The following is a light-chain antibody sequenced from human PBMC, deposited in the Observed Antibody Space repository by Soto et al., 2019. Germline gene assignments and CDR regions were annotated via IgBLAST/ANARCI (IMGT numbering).Light chain of an antibody. V-gene: IGKV1-5*01. CDR3: QHYNSYSEA. CDR1: QSISSW. Sequence: DIQMTQSPSTLSASVVDRFTITFRASQSISSWLAWYQQKPGKAPKLLIYDASSLESGVPSRFSGSGSGTEFTLTISSLQPDDFATYYCQHYNSYSEAFGQGTKVDNK. CDR2: DAS. J-gene: IGKJ1*01.